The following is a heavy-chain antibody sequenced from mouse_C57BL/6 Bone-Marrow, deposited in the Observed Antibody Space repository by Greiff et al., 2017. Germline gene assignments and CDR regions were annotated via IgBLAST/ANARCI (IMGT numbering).Heavy chain of an antibody. Sequence: VHVKQSGAELVRPGASVKLSCTASGFNIKDDYMHWVKQRPEQGLEWIGWIDPETGDTEYASKFQGKATITADTSSNTAYLQLSSLSSDDTAVYYCTTCYYGSSYFDYWGQGTTLTVSS. CDR2: IDPETGDT. CDR1: GFNIKDDY. V-gene: IGHV14-4*01. D-gene: IGHD1-1*01. J-gene: IGHJ2*01. CDR3: TTCYYGSSYFDY.